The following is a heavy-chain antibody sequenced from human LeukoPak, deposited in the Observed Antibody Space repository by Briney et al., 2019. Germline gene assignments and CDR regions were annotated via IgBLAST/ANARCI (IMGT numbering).Heavy chain of an antibody. CDR2: ISSSSTYI. D-gene: IGHD4-17*01. CDR1: GFAFSTYT. Sequence: PGGSLRLSCAASGFAFSTYTMNWVRQAPGKGLEWVSSISSSSTYIYYADSMRGRFTVSRDNAKNSLFLEVSSLRAEDTAVYYCASYDDHVFYFDYWGQGTLVTVSS. V-gene: IGHV3-21*01. J-gene: IGHJ4*02. CDR3: ASYDDHVFYFDY.